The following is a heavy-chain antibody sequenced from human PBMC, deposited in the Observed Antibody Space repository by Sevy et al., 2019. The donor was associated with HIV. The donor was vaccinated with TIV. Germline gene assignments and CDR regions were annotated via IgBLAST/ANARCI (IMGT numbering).Heavy chain of an antibody. D-gene: IGHD3-10*01. CDR3: AGNYYGAGSYSLGFADY. Sequence: ASVKVSCKASGGTFSSYAISWVRQAPGQGLEWMGGIIPIFGTANYAQKFQGRVTITADKSTSTAYMELSSLRSEDTAVYYCAGNYYGAGSYSLGFADYWGQGTLVTVSS. V-gene: IGHV1-69*06. J-gene: IGHJ4*02. CDR1: GGTFSSYA. CDR2: IIPIFGTA.